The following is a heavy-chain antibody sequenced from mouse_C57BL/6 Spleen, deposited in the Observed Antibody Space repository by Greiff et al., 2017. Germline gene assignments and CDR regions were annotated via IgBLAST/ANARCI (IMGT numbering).Heavy chain of an antibody. CDR1: GYTFTSYW. CDR2: IDPSDSET. CDR3: ARASYYGKGVAY. V-gene: IGHV1-52*01. Sequence: QVQLQQPGAELVRPGSSVKLSCKASGYTFTSYWMHWVKQRPIQGLEWIGNIDPSDSETHYNQKFKDKATLTVDKSSSTAYMQLSSLTSEDSAVXYCARASYYGKGVAYWGQGTLVTVSA. J-gene: IGHJ3*01. D-gene: IGHD2-10*01.